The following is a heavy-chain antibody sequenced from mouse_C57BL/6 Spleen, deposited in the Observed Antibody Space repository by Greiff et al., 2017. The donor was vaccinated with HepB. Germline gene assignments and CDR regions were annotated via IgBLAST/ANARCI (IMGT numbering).Heavy chain of an antibody. CDR3: ATGDGYYSGYYAMDY. V-gene: IGHV1-19*01. Sequence: EVQLQESGPVLVKPGASVKMSCKASGYTFTDYYMNWVKQSHGKSLEWIGDINPYNGGTSYNQKFKGKATLTVDKSSSTAYMELNSLTSEDSAVYYCATGDGYYSGYYAMDYWGQGTSVTVSS. CDR1: GYTFTDYY. J-gene: IGHJ4*01. D-gene: IGHD2-3*01. CDR2: INPYNGGT.